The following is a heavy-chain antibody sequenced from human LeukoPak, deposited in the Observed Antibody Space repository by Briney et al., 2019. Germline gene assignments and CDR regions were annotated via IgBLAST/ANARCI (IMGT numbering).Heavy chain of an antibody. D-gene: IGHD6-13*01. Sequence: GGSLRLSCAASGFTFSSYAMSWVRQAPGKGLEWVSTISGSGGSTYYADSVKGRFTISRDNSKNTLYLQMNSLRVEDTAVYYCAKLGSWYDYFDYWGQGTLVTVSS. CDR3: AKLGSWYDYFDY. J-gene: IGHJ4*02. CDR2: ISGSGGST. CDR1: GFTFSSYA. V-gene: IGHV3-23*01.